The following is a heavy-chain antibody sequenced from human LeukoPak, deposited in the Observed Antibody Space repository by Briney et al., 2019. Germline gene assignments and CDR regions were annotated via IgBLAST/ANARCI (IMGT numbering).Heavy chain of an antibody. CDR3: ARPTEPGWTTPHTFDI. Sequence: GGSLRLSCAASGFTFSSYSMNWVRQAPGKGLEWVSSISSSSSSCIYYADSVKGRFTISRDNAKNSLYLQMNSLRAEDTAVYYCARPTEPGWTTPHTFDIWGQGTMVTVSS. CDR2: ISSSSSSCI. CDR1: GFTFSSYS. J-gene: IGHJ3*02. D-gene: IGHD4-17*01. V-gene: IGHV3-21*01.